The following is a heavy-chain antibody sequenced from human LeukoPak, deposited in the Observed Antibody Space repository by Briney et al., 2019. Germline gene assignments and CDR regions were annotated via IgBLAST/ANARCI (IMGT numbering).Heavy chain of an antibody. CDR2: ISFDGSIE. J-gene: IGHJ4*02. CDR3: AGGDYYDRSGYYLY. V-gene: IGHV3-30*04. Sequence: GGSLRLSCAASGFNFNTFQMHWVRQAPGKGPQWVASISFDGSIEDYADPVKGRFTISRDNSKNTLYLQMNSLRDEDTSVYYCAGGDYYDRSGYYLYWGQGTLVTVSS. CDR1: GFNFNTFQ. D-gene: IGHD3-22*01.